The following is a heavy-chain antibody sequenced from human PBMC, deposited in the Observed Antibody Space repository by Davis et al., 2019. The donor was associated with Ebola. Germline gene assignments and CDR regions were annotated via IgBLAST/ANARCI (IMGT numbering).Heavy chain of an antibody. J-gene: IGHJ4*02. CDR3: ARGVAVCGFYFEY. V-gene: IGHV3-7*03. Sequence: GESLKISCAASGFTFDDYAMTWVRQAPGKGLEWVANIYRDGSEKYYVDSVKGRFTISRDNTKNSLYLQMNSLRAEDTAVYFCARGVAVCGFYFEYWGQGTLVTVSS. D-gene: IGHD5-12*01. CDR2: IYRDGSEK. CDR1: GFTFDDYA.